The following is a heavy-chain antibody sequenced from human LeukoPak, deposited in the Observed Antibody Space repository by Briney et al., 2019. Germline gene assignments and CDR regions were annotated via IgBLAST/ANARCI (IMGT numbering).Heavy chain of an antibody. CDR1: GGSISSSS. CDR2: ISSSSSYI. J-gene: IGHJ6*02. D-gene: IGHD6-19*01. CDR3: ARDWNSSGWYWFDYYYGMDV. Sequence: ETLSLTCTVSGGSISSSSYYWGWIRQAPGKGLEWVSSISSSSSYIYYADSVKGRFTISRDNAKNSLYLQMNSLRAEDTAVYYCARDWNSSGWYWFDYYYGMDVWGQGTTVTVSS. V-gene: IGHV3-21*01.